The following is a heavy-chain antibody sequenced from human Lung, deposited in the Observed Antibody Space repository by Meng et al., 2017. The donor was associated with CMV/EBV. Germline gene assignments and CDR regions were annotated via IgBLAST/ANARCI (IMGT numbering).Heavy chain of an antibody. CDR3: ARAPPYCSGGPCYSFDH. Sequence: TFGSYTLSWVRQAPGQGLEWMGRIIPILAVTNYAQNFQGRVKITADKSTFTAYMELSSLESEDTAVYYCARAPPYCSGGPCYSFDHWGQGTLVTVSS. CDR1: TFGSYT. D-gene: IGHD2-15*01. V-gene: IGHV1-69*02. CDR2: IIPILAVT. J-gene: IGHJ4*02.